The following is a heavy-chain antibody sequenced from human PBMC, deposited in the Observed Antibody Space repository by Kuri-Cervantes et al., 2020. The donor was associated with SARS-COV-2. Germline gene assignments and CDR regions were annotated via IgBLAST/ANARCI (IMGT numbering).Heavy chain of an antibody. CDR3: ARQVGYNYYHDAFDI. V-gene: IGHV4-34*01. CDR1: GGSFSGYY. Sequence: ESLKISCAVYGGSFSGYYWSWIRQPPGKGLEWIGEINHSGSTNYNPSLKSRVTISVDTSKNQFSLKLSSVTAADTAVYYCARQVGYNYYHDAFDIWGQGTMVTVSS. CDR2: INHSGST. D-gene: IGHD5-24*01. J-gene: IGHJ3*02.